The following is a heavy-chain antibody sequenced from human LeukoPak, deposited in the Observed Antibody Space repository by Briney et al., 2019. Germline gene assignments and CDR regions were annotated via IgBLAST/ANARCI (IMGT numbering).Heavy chain of an antibody. V-gene: IGHV4-59*01. CDR3: ARGNIAGYSSSWSIFDP. D-gene: IGHD6-13*01. CDR1: GGSISSYY. CDR2: IYYSGST. Sequence: SETLSLTCTVSGGSISSYYWSWIRQPPGKGLEWIGYIYYSGSTNYNPSLKSRVTISVDTSKNQFSLKLSSVTAADTAVYYCARGNIAGYSSSWSIFDPWGQGTLVTVSS. J-gene: IGHJ5*02.